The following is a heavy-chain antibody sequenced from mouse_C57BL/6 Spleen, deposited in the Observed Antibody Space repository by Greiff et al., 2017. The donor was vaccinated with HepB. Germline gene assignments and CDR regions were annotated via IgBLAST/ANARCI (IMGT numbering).Heavy chain of an antibody. CDR1: GYTFTDYN. Sequence: EVQRKQSGQERVKPGASVKIPCKASGYTFTDYNMDWVKQSHGKSLEWIGDINPNNGGTIYNQKFKGKATLTVDKSSSTAYMELRSLTSEDTAVYYCASVYYDLPYWYFDVWGTGTTVTVSS. CDR2: INPNNGGT. V-gene: IGHV1-18*01. D-gene: IGHD2-4*01. J-gene: IGHJ1*03. CDR3: ASVYYDLPYWYFDV.